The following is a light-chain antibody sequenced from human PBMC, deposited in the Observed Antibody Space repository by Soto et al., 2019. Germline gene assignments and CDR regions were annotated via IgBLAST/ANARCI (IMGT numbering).Light chain of an antibody. Sequence: QSALTQPASVSASPGQSITISCTGTNSDIGSYNSVSWYQHHPGKAPKLMIYEVTNRPSGISNRFSGSKSGSTASLTISEGQAEDEASYYCASFTSLSTVVFGGGTKLTVL. CDR1: NSDIGSYNS. CDR3: ASFTSLSTVV. V-gene: IGLV2-14*01. CDR2: EVT. J-gene: IGLJ2*01.